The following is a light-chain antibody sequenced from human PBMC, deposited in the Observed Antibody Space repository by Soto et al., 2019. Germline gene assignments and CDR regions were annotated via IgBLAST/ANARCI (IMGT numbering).Light chain of an antibody. CDR3: QQPSQWPIT. Sequence: TCRSGAPSRFSGSGSGTDFTLTISSLPPEDFVTYYCQQPSQWPITVGQGTRLEIK. V-gene: IGKV1-27*01. J-gene: IGKJ5*01.